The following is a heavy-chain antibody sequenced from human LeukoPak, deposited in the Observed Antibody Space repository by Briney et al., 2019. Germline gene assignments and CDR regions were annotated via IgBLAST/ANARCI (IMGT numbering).Heavy chain of an antibody. V-gene: IGHV1-18*01. J-gene: IGHJ5*02. CDR2: ISAYNGNT. CDR3: ARDGTTYYDILTGYPNSNWFDP. CDR1: GYTFTSYG. D-gene: IGHD3-9*01. Sequence: ASVKVSCKASGYTFTSYGISWVRQAPGQGLEWMGWISAYNGNTNYAQKLQGRVTMTRDTSTSTVYMELSSLRSEDTAVYYCARDGTTYYDILTGYPNSNWFDPWGQGTLVTVSS.